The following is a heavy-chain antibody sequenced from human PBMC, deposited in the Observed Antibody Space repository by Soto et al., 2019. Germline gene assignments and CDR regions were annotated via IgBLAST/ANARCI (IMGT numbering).Heavy chain of an antibody. V-gene: IGHV4-59*01. D-gene: IGHD3-10*02. CDR1: GGSMKNFF. J-gene: IGHJ5*02. Sequence: PSETLSLTCTVSGGSMKNFFWSWIRQPPGKGLEWIGYIPYSGGPTYTPSLKSRVSIAIDTSRNQFSLRLTSVTTADTAVYYCAASEVGLISVLGTWGQGTVVTVSS. CDR3: AASEVGLISVLGT. CDR2: IPYSGGP.